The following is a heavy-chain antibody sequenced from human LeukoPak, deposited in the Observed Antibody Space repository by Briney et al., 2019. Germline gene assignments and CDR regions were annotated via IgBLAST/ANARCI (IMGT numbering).Heavy chain of an antibody. V-gene: IGHV3-23*01. CDR1: GFTFSSYA. CDR3: IPPTDSIVVVPAAMNFDY. J-gene: IGHJ4*02. D-gene: IGHD2-2*01. Sequence: GGSLRLSCAASGFTFSSYAMSWVRQAPGKGLEWVSAISGSGGSTYYADSVKGRFTTSRDNSKNTLYLQMNSLRAEDTAVYYCIPPTDSIVVVPAAMNFDYWGQGTLVTVSS. CDR2: ISGSGGST.